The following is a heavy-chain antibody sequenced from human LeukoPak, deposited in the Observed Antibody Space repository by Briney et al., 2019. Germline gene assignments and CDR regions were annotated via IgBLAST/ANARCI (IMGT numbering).Heavy chain of an antibody. CDR1: GSSFTTYW. V-gene: IGHV5-51*01. CDR2: INPGNSDT. Sequence: GESLKISGQGFGSSFTTYWTGWLRQMPGKGLEWMGLINPGNSDTRYSPSFQGQVTISADKSISTAYLQWSSLRAPDTAMFYCVRGRHGYNYDFWGQGTLVTVSS. D-gene: IGHD5-24*01. CDR3: VRGRHGYNYDF. J-gene: IGHJ4*02.